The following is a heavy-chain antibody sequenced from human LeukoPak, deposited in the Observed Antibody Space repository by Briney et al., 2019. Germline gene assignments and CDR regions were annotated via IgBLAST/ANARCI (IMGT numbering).Heavy chain of an antibody. CDR3: ARGHSGYYDSSGYPSGAFDI. V-gene: IGHV4-34*01. J-gene: IGHJ3*02. CDR2: INHSGST. CDR1: GGSFSGYY. Sequence: PSETLSLTCAVYGGSFSGYYWSWIRQPPGKGLEWIGEINHSGSTNYNPSLKGRVTISVDTSKNQFSLKLSSVTAADTAVYYCARGHSGYYDSSGYPSGAFDIWGQGTMVTVSS. D-gene: IGHD3-22*01.